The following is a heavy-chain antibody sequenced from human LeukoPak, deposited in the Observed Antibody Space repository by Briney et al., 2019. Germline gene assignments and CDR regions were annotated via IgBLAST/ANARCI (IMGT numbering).Heavy chain of an antibody. Sequence: GGPLRLSCAASGFTFSNAWMSWVRQAPGKGLEWVGRIKSKTEGGTTDYGAPVKGRFTISRDDSKNTLYLQMNSLKTEDTAVYYCTTGRRFDYWGQGTLVTVSS. V-gene: IGHV3-15*01. CDR3: TTGRRFDY. J-gene: IGHJ4*02. CDR1: GFTFSNAW. CDR2: IKSKTEGGTT.